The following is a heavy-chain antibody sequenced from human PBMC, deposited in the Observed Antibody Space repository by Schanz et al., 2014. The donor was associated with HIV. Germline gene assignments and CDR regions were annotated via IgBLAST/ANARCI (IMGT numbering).Heavy chain of an antibody. CDR2: ISISGHST. J-gene: IGHJ6*02. D-gene: IGHD1-20*01. V-gene: IGHV3-23*04. CDR3: ARDKGDNWAGFYYYYGMDV. CDR1: GFSFDDYA. Sequence: EVQLVESGGGLVQPGRSLRLSCAASGFSFDDYAMTWVRQAPGKGLEWVSGISISGHSTYYADSVKGRFTISRDNARNTLYLQMNSLRAEDTAVYYCARDKGDNWAGFYYYYGMDVWGQGTTVTVSS.